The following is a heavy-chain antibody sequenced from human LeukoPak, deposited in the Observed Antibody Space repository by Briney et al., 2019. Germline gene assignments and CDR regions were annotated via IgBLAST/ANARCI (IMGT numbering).Heavy chain of an antibody. CDR3: ARSVSSRFTSPRRPYFFDS. V-gene: IGHV4-39*07. Sequence: PSETLSLTCTVSGGSISSSSYYWGWIRQPPGKGLEWIGSIYYSGSTYYNPSLKSRVTISVDTSKNQFSLKLSSVTAADTAVYYCARSVSSRFTSPRRPYFFDSWGQGTLVTVSS. J-gene: IGHJ4*02. CDR2: IYYSGST. D-gene: IGHD3-10*01. CDR1: GGSISSSSYY.